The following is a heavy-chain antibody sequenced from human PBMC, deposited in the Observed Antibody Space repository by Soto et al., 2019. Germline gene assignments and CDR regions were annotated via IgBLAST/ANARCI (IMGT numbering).Heavy chain of an antibody. V-gene: IGHV3-23*01. D-gene: IGHD2-8*01. CDR2: ISGSGGRT. Sequence: EVQLLEPGGGLVQPGGSLRLSCAASGFTFSSYAMNWVRQAPGKGLEWVSGISGSGGRTKYADPVKGRFTFSRDNSKNTVYLQMNSLRAEDAAIYYCAKSPCTNGVCYSHFDYWGQGTRVTVSS. CDR3: AKSPCTNGVCYSHFDY. J-gene: IGHJ4*02. CDR1: GFTFSSYA.